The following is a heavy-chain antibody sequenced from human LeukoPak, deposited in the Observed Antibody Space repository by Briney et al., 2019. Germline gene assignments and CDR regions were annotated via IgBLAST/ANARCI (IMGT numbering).Heavy chain of an antibody. V-gene: IGHV3-23*01. CDR1: GFTFTKFA. J-gene: IGHJ3*02. Sequence: GGSLRPSCAASGFTFTKFAMTWVRQAPGKGLEWVSTIGGLGHSTNYADSVKGRFTISRDNSKNTLYLQMNNLRAEDTAVYYCAMVRGVIYAFDIWGQGTMVTVSS. CDR3: AMVRGVIYAFDI. CDR2: IGGLGHST. D-gene: IGHD3-10*01.